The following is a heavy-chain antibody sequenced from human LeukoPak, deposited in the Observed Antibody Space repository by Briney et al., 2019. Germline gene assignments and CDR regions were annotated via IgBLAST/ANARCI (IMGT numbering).Heavy chain of an antibody. CDR1: GFSFSAYA. CDR3: ARIRLGVVWFDP. Sequence: NAGGSLRLSCAASGFSFSAYAMTWVRQAPGKGLEWVSSISSSSSYIYYADSVKGRFTISRDNAKNSLYLQMNSLRAEDTAVYYCARIRLGVVWFDPWGQGTLVTVSS. CDR2: ISSSSSYI. D-gene: IGHD2-15*01. J-gene: IGHJ5*02. V-gene: IGHV3-21*01.